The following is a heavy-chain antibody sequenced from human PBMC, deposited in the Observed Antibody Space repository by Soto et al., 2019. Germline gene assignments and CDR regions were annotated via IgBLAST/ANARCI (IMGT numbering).Heavy chain of an antibody. D-gene: IGHD3-10*01. CDR1: GYSFPNYW. J-gene: IGHJ6*02. CDR2: IYPGDSDI. CDR3: TRPRRGYGMDI. Sequence: PGESLKISCQASGYSFPNYWIGWVRQLPGKGLEWMGIIYPGDSDIRYSPSFRGQVTISADKSTTTAYLQWSILKASDSAMYYCTRPRRGYGMDIWGQGTTVTVSS. V-gene: IGHV5-51*01.